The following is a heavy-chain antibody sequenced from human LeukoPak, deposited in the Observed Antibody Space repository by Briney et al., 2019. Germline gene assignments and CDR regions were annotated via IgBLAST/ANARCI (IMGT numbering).Heavy chain of an antibody. CDR2: ISNSGVTI. CDR3: TRDPRVVDC. V-gene: IGHV3-11*01. J-gene: IGHJ4*02. D-gene: IGHD6-6*01. CDR1: GFTFSDHY. Sequence: GGPLRLSCAASGFTFSDHYMTWMRQAPGKGLEWLSYISNSGVTIKYADSVRGRFTISRDNAKNSLYLQMNGLRAEDTAVYYCTRDPRVVDCWGQGTLVTVSS.